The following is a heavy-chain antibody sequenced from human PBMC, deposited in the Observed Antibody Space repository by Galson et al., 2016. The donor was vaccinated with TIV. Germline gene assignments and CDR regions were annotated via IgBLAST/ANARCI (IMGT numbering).Heavy chain of an antibody. CDR3: ARDYSGYDSGYFYYGMDV. D-gene: IGHD5-12*01. CDR1: GVTVSSYY. J-gene: IGHJ6*02. V-gene: IGHV3-53*01. Sequence: SLRLSCAASGVTVSSYYMSWVRQAPGKGLEWVSVIYSGGSTYYADSVEGRFSISRDNSKNTLYLQMNSLRAEDTAVYYCARDYSGYDSGYFYYGMDVWGQGTTVTVSS. CDR2: IYSGGST.